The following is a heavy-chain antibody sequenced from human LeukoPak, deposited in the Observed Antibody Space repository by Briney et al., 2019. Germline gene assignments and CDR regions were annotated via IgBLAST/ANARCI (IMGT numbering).Heavy chain of an antibody. CDR3: ARGTYSSSFRYYMDV. J-gene: IGHJ6*03. CDR2: IYYSGST. Sequence: SETLSLTCTVSGGSISSSSYYWGWIRQPPGKGLEWIGSIYYSGSTYYNPSLKSRVTISVDTSKNQFSLKLSSVTAADMAVYYCARGTYSSSFRYYMDVWGIGTTVTVSS. CDR1: GGSISSSSYY. D-gene: IGHD6-13*01. V-gene: IGHV4-39*07.